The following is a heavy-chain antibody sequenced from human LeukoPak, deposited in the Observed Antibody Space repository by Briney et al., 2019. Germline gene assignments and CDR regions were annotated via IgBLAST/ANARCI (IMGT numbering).Heavy chain of an antibody. D-gene: IGHD4-23*01. V-gene: IGHV3-74*01. Sequence: PGGSLRLSCAASGFTFSSYWKHWVRQAPGKGLVWVSRIKSDGSSASYADSVKGRFTISRDNAKNTLYLQMNSLRAEDTAVYYCARDLRTPSDTNIAIDYWGQGTLVTVSS. CDR3: ARDLRTPSDTNIAIDY. CDR1: GFTFSSYW. CDR2: IKSDGSSA. J-gene: IGHJ4*02.